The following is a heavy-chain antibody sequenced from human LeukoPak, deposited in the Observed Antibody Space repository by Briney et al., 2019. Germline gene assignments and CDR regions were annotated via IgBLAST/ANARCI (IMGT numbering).Heavy chain of an antibody. V-gene: IGHV1-2*02. Sequence: GASVKVSCKASGYIFTAYYIHWLRQAPGQGLEWMGWINPNSGGTSFALNFQGRVTLTRDTSISTVYMELSRLRSDDTAVYYCARYLSGGALGAFDSWGQGTMVTVSS. D-gene: IGHD2-15*01. J-gene: IGHJ3*02. CDR1: GYIFTAYY. CDR2: INPNSGGT. CDR3: ARYLSGGALGAFDS.